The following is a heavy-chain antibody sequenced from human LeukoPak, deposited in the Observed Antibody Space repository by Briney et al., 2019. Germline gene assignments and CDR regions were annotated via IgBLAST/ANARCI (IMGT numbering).Heavy chain of an antibody. Sequence: GGSLRLSCAASGFTFSSYVMRWARQAPGKRLEWVSAISSSGDSAYYADPVKGRFTISRDNSKKTLYLQMNSLRVEDTAVYHCVKDPYSSGWYGGNAFDLWGQGTMVTVSS. V-gene: IGHV3-23*01. CDR3: VKDPYSSGWYGGNAFDL. CDR2: ISSSGDSA. J-gene: IGHJ3*01. CDR1: GFTFSSYV. D-gene: IGHD6-19*01.